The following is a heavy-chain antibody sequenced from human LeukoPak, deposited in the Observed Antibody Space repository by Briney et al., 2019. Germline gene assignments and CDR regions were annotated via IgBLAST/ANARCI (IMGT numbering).Heavy chain of an antibody. J-gene: IGHJ4*02. V-gene: IGHV3-53*01. CDR3: ARNNWNYAFDY. CDR2: IYSGGST. CDR1: GFTVSSNY. Sequence: PGGSLRLSCAASGFTVSSNYMSWVRQAPGKGLEWVSVIYSGGSTYYADSVKGRFTISRDNSKNTLYRQMNSLRAEDTAVYYCARNNWNYAFDYWGQGTLVAVSS. D-gene: IGHD1-7*01.